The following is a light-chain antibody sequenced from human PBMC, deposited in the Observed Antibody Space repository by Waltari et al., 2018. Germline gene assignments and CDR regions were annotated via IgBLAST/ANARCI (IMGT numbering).Light chain of an antibody. CDR1: QGITNY. J-gene: IGKJ2*01. Sequence: DIQMTQSPSSLSASVGDRVTITCQASQGITNYLNWYQQKPGKAPKLLIKKASTLEDGVPSRFSGSGSGTEFTLTIKSLQPDDFGTYFCQQFDTDVTFGQGTKVEI. CDR2: KAS. V-gene: IGKV1-39*01. CDR3: QQFDTDVT.